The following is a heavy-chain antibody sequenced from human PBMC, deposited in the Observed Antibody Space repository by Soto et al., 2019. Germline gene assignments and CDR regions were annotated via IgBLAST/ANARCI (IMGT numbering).Heavy chain of an antibody. V-gene: IGHV3-48*01. D-gene: IGHD6-13*01. CDR2: ISSSSSTI. J-gene: IGHJ6*03. Sequence: GGSLRLSCAASGFTFSSYSMNWVRQAPGKGLGWVSYISSSSSTIYYADSVKGRFTISRDNAKNSLYLQMNSPRAEDTAVYYCARGRGAAAAYRYYYYYYMDVWGKGTTVTVSS. CDR1: GFTFSSYS. CDR3: ARGRGAAAAYRYYYYYYMDV.